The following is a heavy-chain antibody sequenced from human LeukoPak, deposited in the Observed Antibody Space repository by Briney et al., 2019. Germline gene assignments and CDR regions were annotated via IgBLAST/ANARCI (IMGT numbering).Heavy chain of an antibody. Sequence: GGSLRLSCAASGFTFTSYGMTWVRQAPGKGLKWVSSISHSSSYIYYADSVKGRFTISRDNAKNSLYLQMNSLRAEDTAVYYCTRGAGTGWRFDSWGQGTLLTVSS. CDR3: TRGAGTGWRFDS. CDR2: ISHSSSYI. J-gene: IGHJ4*02. V-gene: IGHV3-21*01. D-gene: IGHD6-19*01. CDR1: GFTFTSYG.